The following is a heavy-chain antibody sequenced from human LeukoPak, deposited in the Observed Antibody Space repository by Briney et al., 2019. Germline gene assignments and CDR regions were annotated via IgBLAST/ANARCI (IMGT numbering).Heavy chain of an antibody. CDR3: ARPRDGYNYDAFDI. J-gene: IGHJ3*02. V-gene: IGHV5-51*01. Sequence: GESLKISCKGSGYSFTSYWFGWVRQMPGKGLEWMGIIYPGDSDTRYSPSFQGQVTISADKSISTAYLQWSSLKATDTAMFYCARPRDGYNYDAFDIWGQGTMVTVSS. D-gene: IGHD5-24*01. CDR2: IYPGDSDT. CDR1: GYSFTSYW.